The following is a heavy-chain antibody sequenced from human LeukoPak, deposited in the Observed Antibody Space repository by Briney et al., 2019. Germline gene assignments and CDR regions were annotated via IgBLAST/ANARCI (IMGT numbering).Heavy chain of an antibody. CDR1: GYTFTGYY. CDR3: ASGICGGDCPYHKTRHYYYMDV. Sequence: SVKVSCKASGYTFTGYYMHWVRQAPGQGLEWMGGIIPIFGTANYAQKFQGRVTITADKSTSTAYMELSSLRSEDTAVYYCASGICGGDCPYHKTRHYYYMDVWGKGTTVTVSS. V-gene: IGHV1-69*06. CDR2: IIPIFGTA. J-gene: IGHJ6*03. D-gene: IGHD2-21*02.